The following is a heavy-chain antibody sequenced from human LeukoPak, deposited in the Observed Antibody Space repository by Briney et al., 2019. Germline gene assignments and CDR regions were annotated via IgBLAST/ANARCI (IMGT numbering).Heavy chain of an antibody. CDR2: ISGSGGST. D-gene: IGHD3-10*01. J-gene: IGHJ4*02. V-gene: IGHV3-23*01. CDR1: GFTFSSYA. CDR3: AKESGYYGSGRYYFDY. Sequence: GGSLRLSCAASGFTFSSYAMSWVRQAPGKGLEWVSAISGSGGSTYYADSVKGRFTISRDNSKNTLYLQMNSLRAEDTAVYYCAKESGYYGSGRYYFDYWGQGTLVTVSP.